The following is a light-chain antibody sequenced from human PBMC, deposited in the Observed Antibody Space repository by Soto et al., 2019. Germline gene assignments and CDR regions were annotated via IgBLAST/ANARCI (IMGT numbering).Light chain of an antibody. V-gene: IGKV1-6*01. CDR1: QAIRND. CDR2: AAS. Sequence: ALQMTQSPSSLSASVGDRVTITCRASQAIRNDLGWYQHKPGKAPKLLIYAASNLQSGVPSRFSGSGSGTDFTLTISSLQPEDFATYYCLQDYNYPRTFGQGTKLEI. J-gene: IGKJ2*02. CDR3: LQDYNYPRT.